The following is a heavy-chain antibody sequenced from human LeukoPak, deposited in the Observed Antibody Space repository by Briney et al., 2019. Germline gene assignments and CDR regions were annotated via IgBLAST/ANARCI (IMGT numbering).Heavy chain of an antibody. J-gene: IGHJ5*02. D-gene: IGHD2-2*02. CDR2: ITPNSGGT. CDR1: GYTFTGYY. CDR3: ARGFRLSAIEDWFDP. V-gene: IGHV1-2*02. Sequence: ASVKVSCKASGYTFTGYYMHWVRQAPGQGLEWMGWITPNSGGTKYAQRFQGRVTMTRDTSISTAYMELSGLRSDDTAVYYCARGFRLSAIEDWFDPWGQGTLVTVSS.